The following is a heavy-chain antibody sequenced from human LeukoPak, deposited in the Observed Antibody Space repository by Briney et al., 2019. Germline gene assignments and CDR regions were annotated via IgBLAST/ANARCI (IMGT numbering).Heavy chain of an antibody. CDR1: GYTFSIFG. J-gene: IGHJ4*02. CDR3: AGGRTDIVVVPATLRNYYFDY. V-gene: IGHV1-18*01. Sequence: ASVKVSCKASGYTFSIFGISWVRQAPGQGLEWMGWISAYNGNTNYAQKLQGRVTMTTDTSTSTAYMELSSLRSEDTAVYYCAGGRTDIVVVPATLRNYYFDYWGQGTLVTVSS. CDR2: ISAYNGNT. D-gene: IGHD2-2*01.